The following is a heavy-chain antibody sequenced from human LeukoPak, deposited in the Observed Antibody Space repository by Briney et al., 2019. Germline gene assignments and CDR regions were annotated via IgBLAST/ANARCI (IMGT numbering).Heavy chain of an antibody. V-gene: IGHV1-69*05. CDR1: GGTFSTYA. CDR2: IIPIFGTA. Sequence: ASVTVSCKASGGTFSTYAISWVRQALGQGLEWMGGIIPIFGTANYAQKFQGRVTITTDESTSTVYMELSSLRSEDTAVYYCARDRSFSSPDAFDIWGQGTMVTVSS. D-gene: IGHD6-6*01. CDR3: ARDRSFSSPDAFDI. J-gene: IGHJ3*02.